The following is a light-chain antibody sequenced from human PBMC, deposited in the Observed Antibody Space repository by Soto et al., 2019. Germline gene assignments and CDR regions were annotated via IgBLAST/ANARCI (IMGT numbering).Light chain of an antibody. CDR2: GDS. Sequence: QAVVTQPPSVSGAPGQRVTISCTGSGSNIGAGYDVHWYQHRPGTAPKLLVFGDSHRPSGVPDRFSGSKSGTSASLAITGLQAEDEGDYYCQSYDSTLDARYLFGTGTKLTVL. CDR3: QSYDSTLDARYL. V-gene: IGLV1-40*01. CDR1: GSNIGAGYD. J-gene: IGLJ1*01.